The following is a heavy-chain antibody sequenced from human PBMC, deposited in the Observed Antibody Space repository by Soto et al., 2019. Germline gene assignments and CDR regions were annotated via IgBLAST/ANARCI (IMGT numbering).Heavy chain of an antibody. J-gene: IGHJ5*02. CDR1: GFSLSTSGVG. CDR3: ARRWDRARWFDP. Sequence: SGPTLVNPTQTLTLTCTFSGFSLSTSGVGVGWIRQPPGKALEWLALIYWNGDKRYSPSLKSRLTITKDTSKNQVVLTMTNMDPVDTATYYCARRWDRARWFDPWGQGTLVTAPQ. D-gene: IGHD1-26*01. V-gene: IGHV2-5*01. CDR2: IYWNGDK.